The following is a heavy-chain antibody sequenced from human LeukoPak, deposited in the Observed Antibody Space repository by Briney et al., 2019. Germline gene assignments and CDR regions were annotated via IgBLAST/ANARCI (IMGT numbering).Heavy chain of an antibody. CDR1: GYTFTSYG. Sequence: GASVKVSCKASGYTFTSYGISWVRQAPGQGLEWMGWISGYNGNTNYAQKLQGRVTMTTGTSTNTAYMELRSLRSDDTAVYYCARAAISKDGSGYFYWGQGTLVTVSS. CDR2: ISGYNGNT. J-gene: IGHJ4*02. V-gene: IGHV1-18*01. CDR3: ARAAISKDGSGYFY. D-gene: IGHD3-22*01.